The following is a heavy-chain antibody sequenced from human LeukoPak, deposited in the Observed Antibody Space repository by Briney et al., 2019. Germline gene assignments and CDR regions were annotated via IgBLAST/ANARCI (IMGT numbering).Heavy chain of an antibody. CDR3: ATLTRITGTSRPHY. V-gene: IGHV1-2*06. D-gene: IGHD1-20*01. CDR2: INPNSGGT. J-gene: IGHJ4*02. Sequence: GASVKVSCKASGYTFTGYYMHWVRQAPGQGLEWMGRINPNSGGTNYAQKFQGRVTRTRDTSISTAYMELSRLRSDDTAVYYCATLTRITGTSRPHYWGQGTLVAVSS. CDR1: GYTFTGYY.